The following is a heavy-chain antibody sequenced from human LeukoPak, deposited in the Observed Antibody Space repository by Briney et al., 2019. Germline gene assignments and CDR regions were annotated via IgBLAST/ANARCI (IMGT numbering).Heavy chain of an antibody. CDR1: GFSFSAYS. V-gene: IGHV3-7*01. CDR2: MKHDESER. Sequence: GGSLRLSCAASGFSFSAYSMSWVRQAPGKGLEWLANMKHDESERQYVDSVKGRFTISRDNAKNSFHLLMRSLRAEDTAVYFCARVHYYDIKYFDYWGQGALVTVSS. D-gene: IGHD3-22*01. CDR3: ARVHYYDIKYFDY. J-gene: IGHJ4*02.